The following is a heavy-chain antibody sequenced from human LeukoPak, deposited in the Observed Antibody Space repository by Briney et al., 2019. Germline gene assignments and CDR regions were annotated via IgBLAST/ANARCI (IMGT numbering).Heavy chain of an antibody. CDR2: MNPNSGNT. CDR3: ARSTMVRGVKYYYYYYMDV. CDR1: GYSFTSYD. V-gene: IGHV1-8*03. J-gene: IGHJ6*03. D-gene: IGHD3-10*01. Sequence: ASVKVSCKASGYSFTSYDINWVRQATGQGLEWMGWMNPNSGNTGYAQKFQGRVTITRNTSISTAYMELSSLRSEDTAVYYCARSTMVRGVKYYYYYYMDVWGKGTTVTVSS.